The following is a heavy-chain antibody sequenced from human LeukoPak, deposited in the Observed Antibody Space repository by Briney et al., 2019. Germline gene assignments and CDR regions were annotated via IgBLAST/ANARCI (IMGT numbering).Heavy chain of an antibody. Sequence: GGSLRLSCAASGFTPSIDYTSCVPQAPGKGLWWGSIIYIGGSTFYADSVKGRFTISRDNSKNTLYLQMNSLRAEDTAVYYCARGGSYLSAFDIWGQGTMVTVSS. CDR1: GFTPSIDY. J-gene: IGHJ3*02. CDR2: IYIGGST. V-gene: IGHV3-53*01. D-gene: IGHD1-26*01. CDR3: ARGGSYLSAFDI.